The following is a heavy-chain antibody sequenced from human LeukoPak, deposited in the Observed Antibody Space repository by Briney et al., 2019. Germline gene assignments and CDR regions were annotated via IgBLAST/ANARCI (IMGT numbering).Heavy chain of an antibody. J-gene: IGHJ4*02. CDR1: GFTFGDYL. D-gene: IGHD6-19*01. Sequence: GGSLRLSCTSSGFTFGDYLMSWFRQAPGKGLEWIGFISGGTTEYAASVKGRFTISRDDSTSIAYLQMNSLTTEDTAVYYCSRGSGWLSVYWGQGTLVTVSS. CDR2: ISGGTT. V-gene: IGHV3-49*03. CDR3: SRGSGWLSVY.